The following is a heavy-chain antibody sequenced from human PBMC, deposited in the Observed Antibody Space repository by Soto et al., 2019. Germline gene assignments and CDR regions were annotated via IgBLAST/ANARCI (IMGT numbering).Heavy chain of an antibody. D-gene: IGHD3-3*01. CDR2: INHSGST. CDR1: GGSFSGYY. CDR3: ARGIPPYYDFWSGYRTPRYYYYGMDV. Sequence: SETLSLTCAVYGGSFSGYYWSWIRQPPGKGLEWIGEINHSGSTNYNPSLKSRVTISVDTSKNQFSLKLSSVTAADTAVYYCARGIPPYYDFWSGYRTPRYYYYGMDVWGQGTTVTVS. V-gene: IGHV4-34*01. J-gene: IGHJ6*02.